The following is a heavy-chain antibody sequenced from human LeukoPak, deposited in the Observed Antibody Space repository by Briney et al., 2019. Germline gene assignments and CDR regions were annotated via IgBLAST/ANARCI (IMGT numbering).Heavy chain of an antibody. CDR2: IRANDGST. CDR3: AKGGWLEY. CDR1: GFTFSSSA. D-gene: IGHD5-24*01. Sequence: GGSLRLSCAASGFTFSSSAMSWVRQAPGKGLEWVSRIRANDGSTYYADSVKGRFTISRDSSKTTLYLQMNSLRPEDTAVYYYAKGGWLEYWGQGTLVTVSS. J-gene: IGHJ4*02. V-gene: IGHV3-23*01.